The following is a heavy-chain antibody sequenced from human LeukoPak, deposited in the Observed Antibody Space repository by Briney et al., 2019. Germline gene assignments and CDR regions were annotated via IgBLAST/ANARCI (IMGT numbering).Heavy chain of an antibody. CDR2: IYYSGST. CDR1: SGSVSSGTYY. Sequence: PETLCLTCTVPSGSVSSGTYYWSLTRQPPGKGLEWCGYIYYSGSTNYNPSLKSRVTISVDTSNNQFSLKLSSVTAADTAVYYCARELLWFGDHRRFDPWGQGTLVTVSS. J-gene: IGHJ5*02. CDR3: ARELLWFGDHRRFDP. V-gene: IGHV4-61*01. D-gene: IGHD3-10*01.